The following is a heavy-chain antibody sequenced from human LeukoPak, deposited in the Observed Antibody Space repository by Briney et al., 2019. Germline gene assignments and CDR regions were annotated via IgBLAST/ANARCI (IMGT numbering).Heavy chain of an antibody. CDR3: ASPWVIAARQGGS. CDR2: INHSGST. Sequence: SETLSLTCAVYGGSFSGYYWSWIRQPPGKGLEWIGEINHSGSTHYNPSLKSRVTISVDTSKNQFSLKLSSVTAADTAVYYCASPWVIAARQGGSWGQGTLVTVYS. J-gene: IGHJ5*02. V-gene: IGHV4-34*01. CDR1: GGSFSGYY. D-gene: IGHD6-6*01.